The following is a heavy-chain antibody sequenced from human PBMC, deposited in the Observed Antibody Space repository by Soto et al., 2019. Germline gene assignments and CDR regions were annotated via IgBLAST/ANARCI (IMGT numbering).Heavy chain of an antibody. V-gene: IGHV4-4*07. J-gene: IGHJ5*02. CDR2: IYTSGST. Sequence: NPSETLSLTCTVSGGSISSYYWSWIRQPAGKGLEWIGRIYTSGSTNYNPSLKSRVTMSVDTSKNQFSLKLSSVTAADTAVYYCARDSGIAAAGRWFDPWGQGTLVTVSS. CDR1: GGSISSYY. CDR3: ARDSGIAAAGRWFDP. D-gene: IGHD6-13*01.